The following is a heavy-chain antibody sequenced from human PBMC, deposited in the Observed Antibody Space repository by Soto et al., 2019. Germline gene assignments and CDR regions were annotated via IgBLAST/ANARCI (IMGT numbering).Heavy chain of an antibody. V-gene: IGHV3-23*01. J-gene: IGHJ3*02. CDR1: GFTFSSYA. Sequence: GGSLRLSCAASGFTFSSYAMSWVRQAPGKGLEWVSAISGSGGSTYYADSVKGRFTISRDNSKNTLYLQMNSLRAEDTAVYYCAKDGRTLEWLLSDAFDIWGQGTMVTVSS. CDR3: AKDGRTLEWLLSDAFDI. CDR2: ISGSGGST. D-gene: IGHD3-3*01.